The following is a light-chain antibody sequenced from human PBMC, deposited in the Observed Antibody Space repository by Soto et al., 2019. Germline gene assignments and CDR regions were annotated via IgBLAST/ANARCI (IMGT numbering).Light chain of an antibody. CDR3: QQRSNWPRT. CDR1: QGIKNW. CDR2: DAS. V-gene: IGKV1-12*01. Sequence: DIQMTQSPSYVSASVGDRVTITCRASQGIKNWLAWYQQKPGKAPKLLIYDASSLKSGVPSRFSGSGSGTEFTLTISSLEPEDFAVYYCQQRSNWPRTFGQGTKV. J-gene: IGKJ1*01.